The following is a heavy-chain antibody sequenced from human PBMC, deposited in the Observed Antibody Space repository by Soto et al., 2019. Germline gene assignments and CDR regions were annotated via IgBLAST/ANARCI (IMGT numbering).Heavy chain of an antibody. Sequence: PSETLSLTCTVSGGSISSGDYYWSWIRQPPGKGLEWIGYIYYTGCSHYNPSLKSRLTISVDRSKNQFTLQLTSVTVADTAIYYCAASFGNAWYTYWGQGTQVTVSS. CDR3: AASFGNAWYTY. V-gene: IGHV4-61*08. J-gene: IGHJ4*02. CDR1: GGSISSGDYY. D-gene: IGHD3-16*01. CDR2: IYYTGCS.